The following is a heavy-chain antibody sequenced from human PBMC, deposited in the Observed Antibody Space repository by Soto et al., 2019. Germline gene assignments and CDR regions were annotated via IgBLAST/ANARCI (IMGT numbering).Heavy chain of an antibody. V-gene: IGHV4-4*07. CDR2: IYATGTT. CDR1: DGSISSYY. CDR3: ARAIGLRWLQNWCDT. Sequence: SETPSITCTVSDGSISSYYWSWIRQHGKGLEWIGRIYATGTTNQNPSLKSRVTMSVDTSKNQFSLKLSSVTAADTAVYYCARAIGLRWLQNWCDTWGQGNLVTVS. D-gene: IGHD4-17*01. J-gene: IGHJ5*02.